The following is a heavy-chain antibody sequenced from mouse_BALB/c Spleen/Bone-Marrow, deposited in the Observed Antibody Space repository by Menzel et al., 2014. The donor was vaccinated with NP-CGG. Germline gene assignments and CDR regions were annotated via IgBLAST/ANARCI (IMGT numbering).Heavy chain of an antibody. D-gene: IGHD2-1*01. CDR1: GHTFTSYW. Sequence: QVQLQQSGAELVRPGASVKLSCKASGHTFTSYWINWVRQRPGQGLEWIGNIYPSDSYTNYNQKFKDKATLTVDKSSSTAYMQLSSPTSEDSAVYFCTRAGNYGNYYAMDYWGQGTSVTVSS. J-gene: IGHJ4*01. V-gene: IGHV1-69*02. CDR3: TRAGNYGNYYAMDY. CDR2: IYPSDSYT.